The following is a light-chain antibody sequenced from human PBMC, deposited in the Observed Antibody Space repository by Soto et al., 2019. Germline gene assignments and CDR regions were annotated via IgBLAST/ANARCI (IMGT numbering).Light chain of an antibody. V-gene: IGKV1-5*03. J-gene: IGKJ1*01. Sequence: DIQMTQSPSTLSASVGDRVTITCWASQSINSRLAWYQQKPGKAPKLLIYKASSLESGVPSRFSGSGSGTEFTLTISSLQPDDFATYYCQQYNNYWTFGQGTKVEIK. CDR2: KAS. CDR1: QSINSR. CDR3: QQYNNYWT.